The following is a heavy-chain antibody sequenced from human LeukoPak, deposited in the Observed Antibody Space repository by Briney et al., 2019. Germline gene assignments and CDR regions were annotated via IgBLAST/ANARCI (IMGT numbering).Heavy chain of an antibody. CDR3: ARGGSYVDTAMPLDY. V-gene: IGHV3-30*19. D-gene: IGHD5-18*01. CDR2: ISYDGSNK. Sequence: GGPLRLSCAASAFTFSSYGMHWVRQAPGKGLEWVAVISYDGSNKYYADSVKGRFTISRDNSKNTLYLQMNSLRAEDTAVYYCARGGSYVDTAMPLDYWGQGTLVTVSS. J-gene: IGHJ4*02. CDR1: AFTFSSYG.